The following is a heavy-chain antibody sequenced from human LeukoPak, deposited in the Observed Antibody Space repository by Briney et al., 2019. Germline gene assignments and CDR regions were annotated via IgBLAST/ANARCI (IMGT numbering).Heavy chain of an antibody. CDR3: ARLITGTTTAFDI. CDR1: GGSISGYY. D-gene: IGHD1-7*01. Sequence: SETLSLTCTVSGGSISGYYWSWIRQPAGEGLEWIGRVYTSGSTHYNPSLKSRVTMSVDTSKNQFSLKLSSVTAADTAVYYCARLITGTTTAFDIWGQGTMVTVSS. CDR2: VYTSGST. V-gene: IGHV4-4*07. J-gene: IGHJ3*02.